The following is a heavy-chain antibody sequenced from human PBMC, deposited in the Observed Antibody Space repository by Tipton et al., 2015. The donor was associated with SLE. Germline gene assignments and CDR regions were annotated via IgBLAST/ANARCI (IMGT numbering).Heavy chain of an antibody. CDR3: ARATAGEFDY. CDR1: GGYFSGYY. V-gene: IGHV4-34*01. CDR2: INHSGST. J-gene: IGHJ4*02. Sequence: TLSLTCAVYGGYFSGYYWSWIRQPPGKGLEWIGEINHSGSTNYNPSLKSRVTISVDTSKNQFSLKLSSVTAADTAVYYCARATAGEFDYWGQGTLGTVSS. D-gene: IGHD6-13*01.